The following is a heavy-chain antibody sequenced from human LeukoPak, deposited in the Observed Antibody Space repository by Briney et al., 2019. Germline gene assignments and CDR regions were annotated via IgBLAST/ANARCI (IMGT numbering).Heavy chain of an antibody. Sequence: GGSLRLSCAASGFTFSSYGMHWVRQAPGKGLEWVAVIWYDGSNKYYADSVKGRFAISRDNSKNTLYLQMNSLRAEDTAVYYCARDESDFAYYFGYWGQGTLVTVSS. J-gene: IGHJ4*02. V-gene: IGHV3-33*01. D-gene: IGHD2/OR15-2a*01. CDR3: ARDESDFAYYFGY. CDR2: IWYDGSNK. CDR1: GFTFSSYG.